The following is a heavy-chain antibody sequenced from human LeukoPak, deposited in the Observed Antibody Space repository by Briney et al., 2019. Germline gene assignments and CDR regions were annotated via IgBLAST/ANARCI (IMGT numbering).Heavy chain of an antibody. V-gene: IGHV3-15*01. J-gene: IGHJ4*02. D-gene: IGHD1-26*01. CDR3: TTWELLRGRFDY. CDR2: IKSKTDGGTT. CDR1: GFSFSSYG. Sequence: PGGSLRLSCAASGFSFSSYGMSWVRQAPGKGLEWVGRIKSKTDGGTTDYAAPVKGRFTISRDDSKNTLYLQMNSLKTEDTAVYYCTTWELLRGRFDYWGQGTLVTVSS.